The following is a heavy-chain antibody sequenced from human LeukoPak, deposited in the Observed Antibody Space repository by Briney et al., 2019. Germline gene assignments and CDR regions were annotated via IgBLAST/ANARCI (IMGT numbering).Heavy chain of an antibody. Sequence: ASVKISCKASGYTFTSYYMHWVRQAPGQGLEWMGIINPSGGSTSYAQKFQGRVTMTRDTSTSTVYMELSSLRSDDTAVYYCARAVVGATRDIDYWGQGTLVTVSS. J-gene: IGHJ4*02. CDR2: INPSGGST. CDR1: GYTFTSYY. D-gene: IGHD1-26*01. CDR3: ARAVVGATRDIDY. V-gene: IGHV1-46*01.